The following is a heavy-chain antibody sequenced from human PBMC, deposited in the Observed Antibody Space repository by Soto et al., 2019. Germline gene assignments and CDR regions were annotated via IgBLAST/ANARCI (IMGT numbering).Heavy chain of an antibody. V-gene: IGHV4-34*02. Sequence: QVHLQHWGGGLLKPSETLSLRCVVYDGSFSGSSWNWVRQAPGKGLEWIGEITESGSVNYNPSLKSRVSISLDSSKNHFSLNLTSLTAADTAVYYCARSVLRFYPYSYYGMDVWGQETSVTVSS. J-gene: IGHJ6*02. CDR3: ARSVLRFYPYSYYGMDV. CDR2: ITESGSV. CDR1: DGSFSGSS. D-gene: IGHD3-3*01.